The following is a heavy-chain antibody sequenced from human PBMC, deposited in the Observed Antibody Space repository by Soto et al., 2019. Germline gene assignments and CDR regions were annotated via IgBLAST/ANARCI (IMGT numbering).Heavy chain of an antibody. CDR3: ATFCYSSDIGRGNWYFDV. V-gene: IGHV5-51*01. CDR1: GYSFTTYW. CDR2: IYPGDSDT. Sequence: PGESLKISCKGSGYSFTTYWIGWVRQMPGKGLAWMGIIYPGDSDTNYSPSVQGQVTITADKSISTAYLQWGSLKASDTAMYYCATFCYSSDIGRGNWYFDVWGRGTLVTVS. J-gene: IGHJ2*01. D-gene: IGHD6-19*01.